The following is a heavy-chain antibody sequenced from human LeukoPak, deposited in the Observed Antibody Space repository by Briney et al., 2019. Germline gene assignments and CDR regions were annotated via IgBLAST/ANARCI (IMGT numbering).Heavy chain of an antibody. J-gene: IGHJ3*02. CDR2: IYYTGNT. V-gene: IGHV4-39*07. Sequence: PSETLSLTCTVSGVSISSSYSYWGWIRQPPGMGLEWIGSIYYTGNTYYNASLKSQVSISIDTSKNQFSLKLTSVTAADTAVYYCAGAHCGGDCYSGRAFDIWGQGTMVTVSS. CDR3: AGAHCGGDCYSGRAFDI. CDR1: GVSISSSYSY. D-gene: IGHD2-21*02.